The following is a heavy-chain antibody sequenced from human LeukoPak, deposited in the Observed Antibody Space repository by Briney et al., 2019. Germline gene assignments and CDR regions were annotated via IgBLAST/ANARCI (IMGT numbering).Heavy chain of an antibody. CDR2: IYRDGAT. D-gene: IGHD3-10*01. Sequence: PGGSLRLSCAASGFTVSNNYVNWVRQAPGKGLAWVSVIYRDGATYYADSVKGRFTVSRDNSTNTLYLQMSSLRAEDTAVYYCARVRAVRLDAFDIWGQGTMVIVSS. V-gene: IGHV3-53*01. CDR3: ARVRAVRLDAFDI. J-gene: IGHJ3*02. CDR1: GFTVSNNY.